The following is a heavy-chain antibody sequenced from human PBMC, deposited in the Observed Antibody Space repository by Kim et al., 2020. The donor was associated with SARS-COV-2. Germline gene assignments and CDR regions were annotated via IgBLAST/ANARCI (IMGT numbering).Heavy chain of an antibody. J-gene: IGHJ3*02. Sequence: VKGRFTISRDYSKNTVYLQMNRLRAEDTALYYCARFYGALYDSSGSDAFDIWGQGTMVIVSS. CDR3: ARFYGALYDSSGSDAFDI. V-gene: IGHV3-66*01. D-gene: IGHD3-22*01.